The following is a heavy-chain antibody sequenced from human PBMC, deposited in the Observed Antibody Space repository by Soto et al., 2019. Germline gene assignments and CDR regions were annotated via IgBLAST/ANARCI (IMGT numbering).Heavy chain of an antibody. J-gene: IGHJ6*01. V-gene: IGHV3-7*04. CDR2: INQGGSEK. Sequence: EMQLVGSGGGLVQPGGAMRLSCGGSGFTFSNSWMTWVRQAPGKGLEWVANINQGGSEKNYVDSVKGRFTVSRDNAKNSVYLQMNSLRVEDTAVYYCARGHYGMDVW. CDR3: ARGHYGMDV. CDR1: GFTFSNSW.